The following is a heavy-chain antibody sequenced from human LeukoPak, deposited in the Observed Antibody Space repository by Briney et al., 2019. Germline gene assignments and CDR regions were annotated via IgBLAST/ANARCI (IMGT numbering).Heavy chain of an antibody. J-gene: IGHJ4*02. Sequence: GRSLRLSCAASGFTFSSYGMHWVRQAPGKGLEWVEVISYDGSNKYYADSVKGRFTISRDNSKNTLYLQMNSLRAEDTAVYYCAKDRVGYDILTGYYNYFDYWGQGTLVTVSS. CDR3: AKDRVGYDILTGYYNYFDY. CDR1: GFTFSSYG. D-gene: IGHD3-9*01. V-gene: IGHV3-30*18. CDR2: ISYDGSNK.